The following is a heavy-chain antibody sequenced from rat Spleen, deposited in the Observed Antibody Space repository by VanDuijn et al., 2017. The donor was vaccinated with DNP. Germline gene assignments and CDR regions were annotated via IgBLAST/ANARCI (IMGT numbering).Heavy chain of an antibody. J-gene: IGHJ2*01. CDR2: IIYDGSRT. Sequence: EVQLVESGGGLVQPGRSLKLSCAASGFTFSDYNMAWVRQAPKKGLEWVATIIYDGSRTYYRDSVKGRFTISRDNGESSLYLQMNSLWSEDTATYYCTRGSSLPGYLDYWGQGVLVTVSS. V-gene: IGHV5S10*01. CDR3: TRGSSLPGYLDY. D-gene: IGHD1-4*01. CDR1: GFTFSDYN.